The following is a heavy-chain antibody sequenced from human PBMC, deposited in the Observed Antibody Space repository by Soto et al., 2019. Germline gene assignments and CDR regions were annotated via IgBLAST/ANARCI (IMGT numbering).Heavy chain of an antibody. CDR1: GFTFSGYS. D-gene: IGHD6-19*01. CDR2: INTNGVNT. CDR3: ARGRVEDSSGWATYFDS. Sequence: ESGGGLVQPGGSLRLSCAASGFTFSGYSMFWGRQAPGKGLEYVSAINTNGVNTFYAKSVTGRFTISRDNSKNTMYLQMGSLRAEDMAVYYCARGRVEDSSGWATYFDSWGQGTLVTVSS. V-gene: IGHV3-64*01. J-gene: IGHJ4*02.